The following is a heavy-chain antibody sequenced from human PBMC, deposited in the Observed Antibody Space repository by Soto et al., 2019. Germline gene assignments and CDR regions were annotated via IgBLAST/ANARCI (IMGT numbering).Heavy chain of an antibody. CDR1: GGSIKRFT. CDR2: ITPYSATA. J-gene: IGHJ4*02. Sequence: GQLVQSGAAVKKPGSSVRVSCKSSGGSIKRFTISWVRQAPGQGPEWLGGITPYSATAKYAQKFQGRLTITPDESTNSVYMDLASLRSDDTALYYCARWRGTVTSPGFMGPMDSWGQGTLVTVSS. D-gene: IGHD3-16*01. V-gene: IGHV1-69*01. CDR3: ARWRGTVTSPGFMGPMDS.